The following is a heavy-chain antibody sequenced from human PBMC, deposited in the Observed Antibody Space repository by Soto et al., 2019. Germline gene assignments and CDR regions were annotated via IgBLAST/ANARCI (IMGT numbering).Heavy chain of an antibody. CDR2: ITPNSGDT. Sequence: QVQLVQAGAEVKKPGAAVKVSCKASGYTFTVFYMNWVRQAPGQGLAWIGGITPNSGDTNYAQKFQGRVTMTRDTSISTAYMELSRLRSDDTAVYYCARVGSSYPEWFQHWGQGTLLTVSS. D-gene: IGHD2-2*01. CDR3: ARVGSSYPEWFQH. V-gene: IGHV1-2*02. J-gene: IGHJ1*01. CDR1: GYTFTVFY.